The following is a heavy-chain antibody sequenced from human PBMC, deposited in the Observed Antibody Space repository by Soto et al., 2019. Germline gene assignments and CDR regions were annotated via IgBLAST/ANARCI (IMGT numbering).Heavy chain of an antibody. CDR2: ISGSGGST. J-gene: IGHJ4*02. V-gene: IGHV3-23*01. Sequence: GGSLRLSCAASGFTFSSYAMSWVRQAPGKGLEWVSAISGSGGSTYYADSVKGRFTISRDNAKNSLYLQMNSLRAEDTAVYYCARDRKSSSWYETHYCFDYWGQGTLVTVSS. CDR3: ARDRKSSSWYETHYCFDY. D-gene: IGHD6-13*01. CDR1: GFTFSSYA.